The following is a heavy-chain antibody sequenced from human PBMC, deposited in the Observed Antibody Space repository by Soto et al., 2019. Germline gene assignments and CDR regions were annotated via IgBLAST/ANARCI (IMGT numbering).Heavy chain of an antibody. CDR1: GGTFSSYA. D-gene: IGHD2-15*01. Sequence: GASVKVSCKASGGTFSSYAISWVRQAPGQGLEWMGGIIPIFGTANYAQKFQGRVTITADESTSTAYMELSSLRSEDTAVYYCARDQPRYCSGGSCPNWLDPWGQGTLVTVSS. CDR2: IIPIFGTA. V-gene: IGHV1-69*13. J-gene: IGHJ5*02. CDR3: ARDQPRYCSGGSCPNWLDP.